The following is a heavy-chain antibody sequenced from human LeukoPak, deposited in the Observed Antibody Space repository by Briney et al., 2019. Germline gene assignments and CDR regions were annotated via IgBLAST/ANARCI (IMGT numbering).Heavy chain of an antibody. V-gene: IGHV5-10-1*04. CDR3: ARHYTAVAAFDS. CDR2: IDPSDSYT. J-gene: IGHJ4*02. Sequence: GESLKISCKCSGSSFTRYWISWVRQMPGKGLEWRGRIDPSDSYTNYSPSFQGQVTISADKSVNTAYLQWSSLKASDTAMYYCARHYTAVAAFDSWGKGTLVTVSS. CDR1: GSSFTRYW. D-gene: IGHD6-19*01.